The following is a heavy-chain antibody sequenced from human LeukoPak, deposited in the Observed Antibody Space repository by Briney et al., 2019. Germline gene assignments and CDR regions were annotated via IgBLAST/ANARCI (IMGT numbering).Heavy chain of an antibody. CDR3: ARGSSEDDSSGYLYYFDY. D-gene: IGHD3-22*01. Sequence: TLPLTCTVSGGSISSGGYYWSWIRQHPGKGLEWIGYIYYSGSTYYNPSLKSRVTISVDTSKNQFSLKLSSVTAADTAVYYCARGSSEDDSSGYLYYFDYWGQGTLVTVSS. V-gene: IGHV4-31*03. CDR2: IYYSGST. J-gene: IGHJ4*02. CDR1: GGSISSGGYY.